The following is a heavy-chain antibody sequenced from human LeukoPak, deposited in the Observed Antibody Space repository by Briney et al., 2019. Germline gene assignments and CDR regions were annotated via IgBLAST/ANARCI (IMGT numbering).Heavy chain of an antibody. J-gene: IGHJ4*02. CDR2: ISSSSSSYI. V-gene: IGHV3-21*01. D-gene: IGHD3-16*02. CDR3: ARAGDYDYVWGSYRLALGFDY. CDR1: GFTFSSYS. Sequence: GGSLRLSCAASGFTFSSYSMNWVRQAPGKGLEWVSSISSSSSSYIYYADSVKGRFTISRDNAKNSLYLQMNSLRAEDTAVYYCARAGDYDYVWGSYRLALGFDYWGQGTLVTVSS.